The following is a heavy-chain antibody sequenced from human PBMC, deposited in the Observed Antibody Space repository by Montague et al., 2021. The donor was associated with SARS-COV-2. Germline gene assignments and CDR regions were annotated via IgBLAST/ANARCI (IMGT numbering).Heavy chain of an antibody. CDR3: ARSSGSYSTFDF. D-gene: IGHD3-10*01. V-gene: IGHV4-34*01. J-gene: IGHJ4*02. Sequence: SETLSLTCAVYGGSFSGYYWTWIRQSPGKGLEWIAEINHSGTTNYNFNPSLKSRVTMSVDTSKNQFSLKLSSATAADTAVYYCARSSGSYSTFDFWGQGTLVTVSS. CDR1: GGSFSGYY. CDR2: INHSGTT.